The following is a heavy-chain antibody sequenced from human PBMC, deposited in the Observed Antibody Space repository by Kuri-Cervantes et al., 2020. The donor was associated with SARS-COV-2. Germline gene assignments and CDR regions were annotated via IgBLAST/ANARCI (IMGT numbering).Heavy chain of an antibody. Sequence: SETLSLTCTVPGGAISSYYWSWIRQPPGKGLEWIGYIYYSGSTNYNPSLKSRVTISVDTSKNQFSLKLSSVIAADTAVYYCARPRYGDYDGAFDIWGQGTMVTVSS. CDR2: IYYSGST. CDR1: GGAISSYY. D-gene: IGHD4-17*01. CDR3: ARPRYGDYDGAFDI. V-gene: IGHV4-59*12. J-gene: IGHJ3*02.